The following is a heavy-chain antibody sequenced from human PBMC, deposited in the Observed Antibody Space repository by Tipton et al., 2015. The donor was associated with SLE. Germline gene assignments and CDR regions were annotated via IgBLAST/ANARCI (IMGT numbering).Heavy chain of an antibody. D-gene: IGHD3-3*01. V-gene: IGHV4-34*01. CDR1: GGSFSDYF. CDR2: VNHSGST. Sequence: TLSLTCAVYGGSFSDYFWTWIRQSPGKGLEWIGDVNHSGSTDYRPSLKSRVTMSVDTSKNQFSLKLTSVTAADTALYYCARRTIFGVVRGSFDSWGQGTLVTVS. CDR3: ARRTIFGVVRGSFDS. J-gene: IGHJ4*02.